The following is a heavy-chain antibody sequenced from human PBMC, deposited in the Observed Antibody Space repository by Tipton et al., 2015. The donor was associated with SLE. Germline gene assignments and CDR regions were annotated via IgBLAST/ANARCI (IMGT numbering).Heavy chain of an antibody. V-gene: IGHV4-38-2*02. D-gene: IGHD6-19*01. Sequence: LRLSCTVSGYSISSGYYWGWIRHPPGKGLEWTGSIYHSGSNYYNPSLKSRVTISVDTSKNQFSLKLSSVTAADTAVYYCAAVSSALWDFGYWGQGTLVPVSS. CDR1: GYSISSGYY. J-gene: IGHJ4*02. CDR2: IYHSGSN. CDR3: AAVSSALWDFGY.